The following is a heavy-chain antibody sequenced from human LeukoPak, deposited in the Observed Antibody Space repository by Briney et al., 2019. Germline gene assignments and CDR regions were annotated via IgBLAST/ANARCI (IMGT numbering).Heavy chain of an antibody. D-gene: IGHD3-10*01. CDR1: GFTFSSYG. J-gene: IGHJ6*02. V-gene: IGHV3-33*01. CDR3: ASDPYGSGSYSPYYYYGMDA. CDR2: IWYDGSNK. Sequence: GRSLRLSCAASGFTFSSYGMHWVRQAPGKGLEWVAVIWYDGSNKYYADSVKGRFTISRDNSKNTLYLQMNSLRAEDTAVYYCASDPYGSGSYSPYYYYGMDAWGQGTTVTVSS.